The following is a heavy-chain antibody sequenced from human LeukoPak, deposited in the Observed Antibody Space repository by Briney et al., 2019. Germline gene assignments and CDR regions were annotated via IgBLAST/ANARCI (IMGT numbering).Heavy chain of an antibody. V-gene: IGHV3-66*01. CDR3: ARATTYYYDSSGPSTYSD. Sequence: PGGSLRLSCAASGITVSRNYMSWVRQAPGKGLEWVSIIYSGGDTYYADSVKGRFTISRDNSKNTLYLQMNSLRAEATAVYYCARATTYYYDSSGPSTYSDWGQGTLVTVSS. D-gene: IGHD3-22*01. CDR1: GITVSRNY. CDR2: IYSGGDT. J-gene: IGHJ4*02.